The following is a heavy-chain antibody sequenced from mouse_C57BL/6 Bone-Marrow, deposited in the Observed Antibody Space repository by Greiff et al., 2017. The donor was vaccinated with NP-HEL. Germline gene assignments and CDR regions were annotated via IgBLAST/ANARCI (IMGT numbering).Heavy chain of an antibody. Sequence: EVKLVESGGGLVKPGGSLKLSCAASGFTFSSYAMSWVRQTPEKRLEWVATISDGGSYTYYPDNVKGRFTISRDNAKNNLYLQMSHLKSEDTAMYYCARGNYEVNFDNWGQGTTLTVSS. CDR2: ISDGGSYT. V-gene: IGHV5-4*03. CDR1: GFTFSSYA. D-gene: IGHD2-1*01. J-gene: IGHJ2*01. CDR3: ARGNYEVNFDN.